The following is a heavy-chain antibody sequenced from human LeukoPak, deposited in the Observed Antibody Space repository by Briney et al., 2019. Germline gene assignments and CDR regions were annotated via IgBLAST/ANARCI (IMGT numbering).Heavy chain of an antibody. Sequence: SETLSLTCTVSGGSISSYYWSWIRQPPGKGLGWIGDIYYSGSTNYNPSLKSRVTISVDTSKNQFSLKLSSVTAADTAVYYCARVAYYYDSSGYYPGNYFDYWGQGTLVTVSS. D-gene: IGHD3-22*01. CDR3: ARVAYYYDSSGYYPGNYFDY. CDR1: GGSISSYY. CDR2: IYYSGST. V-gene: IGHV4-59*01. J-gene: IGHJ4*02.